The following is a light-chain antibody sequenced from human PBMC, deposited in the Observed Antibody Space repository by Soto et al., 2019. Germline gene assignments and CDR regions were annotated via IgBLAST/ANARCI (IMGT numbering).Light chain of an antibody. CDR1: CPYIEVNA. Sequence: QSVLTQPPSASGTPGQRGPISCSASCPYIEVNAINWYQQVPGTAPRLLIYNDLQRPSGVPDRFSGSRSGSSASLVIVGLQSEDEADYYCAAWDHSLQGWVFGGGTNSPS. V-gene: IGLV1-44*01. CDR2: NDL. J-gene: IGLJ3*02. CDR3: AAWDHSLQGWV.